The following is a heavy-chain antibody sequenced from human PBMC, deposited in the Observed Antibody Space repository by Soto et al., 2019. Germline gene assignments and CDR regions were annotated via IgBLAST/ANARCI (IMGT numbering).Heavy chain of an antibody. Sequence: EVQLVESGGGLVQPGGSLRLSCAASGFTFSSYWMHWVRQVPGKGLMWVARIHSDGSITTYADPVKGRFTISRDNAKNTLYLQMNSLTAEDTAVYYCARQGSHQYFQYWGQGTLVTVSS. CDR1: GFTFSSYW. J-gene: IGHJ1*01. CDR2: IHSDGSIT. CDR3: ARQGSHQYFQY. V-gene: IGHV3-74*01.